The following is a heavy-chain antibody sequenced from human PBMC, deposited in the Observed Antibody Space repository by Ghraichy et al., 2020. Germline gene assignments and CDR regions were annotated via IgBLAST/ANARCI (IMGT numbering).Heavy chain of an antibody. D-gene: IGHD6-6*01. CDR1: GFTFSSYS. J-gene: IGHJ4*02. V-gene: IGHV3-48*01. Sequence: GGSLRLSCAASGFTFSSYSMNWVRQAPGKGLEWVSYISSSSSTIYYADSVKGRFTISRDNAKNSLYLQMNSLRAGDTAVYYCARDRGSSGLDYWGQGTLVTVSS. CDR2: ISSSSSTI. CDR3: ARDRGSSGLDY.